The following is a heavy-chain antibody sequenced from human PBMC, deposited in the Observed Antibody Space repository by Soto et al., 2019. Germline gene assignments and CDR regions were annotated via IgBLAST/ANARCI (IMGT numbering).Heavy chain of an antibody. V-gene: IGHV1-69*15. D-gene: IGHD4-17*01. CDR3: ARGHEYGGNSDAFDI. J-gene: IGHJ3*02. Sequence: QVQLVQSGAEVKKPGSSVKVSCKASGGTFSTSSINWVRQAPGQRPEWMGNILPTFGTADYAQKFQGRVTXPXXXPXXTAYMEVRSLLSEDTAVYYCARGHEYGGNSDAFDIWGQGTVVTVSS. CDR1: GGTFSTSS. CDR2: ILPTFGTA.